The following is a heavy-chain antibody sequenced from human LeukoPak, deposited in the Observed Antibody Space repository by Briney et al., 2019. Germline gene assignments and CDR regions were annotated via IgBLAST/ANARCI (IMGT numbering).Heavy chain of an antibody. V-gene: IGHV3-48*01. D-gene: IGHD2-21*01. CDR3: ARVWYSAFDY. CDR1: GFTFSSYS. CDR2: ITTSSSAI. Sequence: GGSLRLSCAASGFTFSSYSMNWVRQAPGKGLEWVSYITTSSSAIYYADSVKGRFTISRDNAKNSLYLQMSSLRAEDTAVYYCARVWYSAFDYWGQGMLVTVSS. J-gene: IGHJ4*02.